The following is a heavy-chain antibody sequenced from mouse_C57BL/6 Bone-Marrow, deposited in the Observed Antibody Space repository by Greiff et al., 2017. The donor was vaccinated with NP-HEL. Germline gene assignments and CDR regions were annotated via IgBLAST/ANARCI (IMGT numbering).Heavy chain of an antibody. Sequence: EVQVVESGAELVRPGASVKLSCTASGFNIKDDYMHWVKQRPEQGLEWIGWIDPENGDTEYASKFQGKATITADTSSNTAYLQLSSLTSEDTAVYYCTTKLRLGFAYWGQGTLVTVSA. V-gene: IGHV14-4*01. CDR2: IDPENGDT. J-gene: IGHJ3*01. CDR1: GFNIKDDY. D-gene: IGHD3-2*02. CDR3: TTKLRLGFAY.